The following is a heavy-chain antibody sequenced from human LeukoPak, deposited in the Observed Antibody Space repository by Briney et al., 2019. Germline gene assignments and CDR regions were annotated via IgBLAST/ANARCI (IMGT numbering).Heavy chain of an antibody. D-gene: IGHD2-21*01. Sequence: GGSLRLSCTASGFSFSGFGMNWVRQAPGKGLEWISYIGSSGSAGGNIYYAVSVKGRFTVSRDNAKDSLFLQMNSLQDADTAVYYCARAPTPYFTYYMDVWGKGTTVTVSS. CDR1: GFSFSGFG. CDR3: ARAPTPYFTYYMDV. V-gene: IGHV3-48*02. CDR2: IGSSGSAGGNI. J-gene: IGHJ6*03.